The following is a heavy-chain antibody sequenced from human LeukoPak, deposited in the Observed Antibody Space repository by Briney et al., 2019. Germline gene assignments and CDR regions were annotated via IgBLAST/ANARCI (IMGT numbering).Heavy chain of an antibody. D-gene: IGHD3-22*01. J-gene: IGHJ4*02. V-gene: IGHV1-46*01. CDR3: ARDAANYYDSSGYYHYGGAY. CDR1: GYTFTSYY. Sequence: SVKVSCKASGYTFTSYYMHWVRQAPGQGLEWMGIINPSGGSTSYAQKFQGRVTITSDTSTSTVYMELSSLRSEDTAVYYCARDAANYYDSSGYYHYGGAYWGQGTLVTVSS. CDR2: INPSGGST.